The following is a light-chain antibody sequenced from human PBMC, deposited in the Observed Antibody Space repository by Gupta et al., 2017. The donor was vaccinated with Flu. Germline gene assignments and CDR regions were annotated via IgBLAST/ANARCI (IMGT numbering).Light chain of an antibody. CDR1: QIGSKT. CDR3: QVWDGSGDHRQWV. J-gene: IGLJ3*02. Sequence: SYVLTPPPSVSVAPRKTAHITCGGKQIGSKTVQWYQQKPGQAPVIVVYDDSARPSGIPERFSGSNSGNTATLTISRVEAGDEADDYCQVWDGSGDHRQWVFGGGTKLTVL. CDR2: DDS. V-gene: IGLV3-21*03.